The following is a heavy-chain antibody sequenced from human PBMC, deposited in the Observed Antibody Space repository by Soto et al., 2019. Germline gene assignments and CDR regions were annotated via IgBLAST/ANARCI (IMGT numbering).Heavy chain of an antibody. V-gene: IGHV4-59*08. CDR3: ATHNWDLDP. D-gene: IGHD1-7*01. Sequence: SETLSLTCTVSGGSISSYYWSWIRQPPGKGLEWIGYIYYSGSTNYNPSLKGRVNISVDMSKNQLSLKLSSVTAADTAVYYCATHNWDLDPWGQGTLVTVSS. CDR2: IYYSGST. J-gene: IGHJ1*01. CDR1: GGSISSYY.